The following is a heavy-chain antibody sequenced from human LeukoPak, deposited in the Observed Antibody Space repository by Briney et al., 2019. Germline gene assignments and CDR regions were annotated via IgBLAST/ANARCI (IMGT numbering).Heavy chain of an antibody. CDR2: FSSSGNTI. CDR1: GFTFSDYY. Sequence: GGSLRLSCAASGFTFSDYYRSGPRQAPGRGWEGVSYFSSSGNTIYYADSVKGRFPISRDSAKNSLYLQMSSLRAEDTAVYYCARLRSSSFYYYYMDVWGKGTTVTVSS. J-gene: IGHJ6*03. V-gene: IGHV3-11*01. D-gene: IGHD6-6*01. CDR3: ARLRSSSFYYYYMDV.